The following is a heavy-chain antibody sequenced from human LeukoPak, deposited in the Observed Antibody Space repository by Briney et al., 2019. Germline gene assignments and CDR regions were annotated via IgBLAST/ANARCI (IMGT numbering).Heavy chain of an antibody. V-gene: IGHV3-43D*03. CDR2: ISWDGGST. D-gene: IGHD3-22*01. CDR1: GFTFDDYA. CDR3: AKEFDDSSGYYYFDY. Sequence: GGSLRLSCAASGFTFDDYAMHWVRQAPGKGLEWVSLISWDGGSTYYADSVKGRFTISRDNSKNSLYLQMNSLRAEDTAVYYCAKEFDDSSGYYYFDYWGQGTLVTVSS. J-gene: IGHJ4*02.